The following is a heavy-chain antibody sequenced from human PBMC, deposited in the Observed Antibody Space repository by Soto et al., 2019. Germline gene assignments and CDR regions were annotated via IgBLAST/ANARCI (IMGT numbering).Heavy chain of an antibody. CDR3: ARGPRIPPGLYYYCYGMDV. Sequence: SETLSLTCTVSGGSISSYYWSWIRQPPGKGLEWIGYIYYSGSTNYNPSLKSRVTISVDTSKNQFSLKLSSVTAADTAVYYCARGPRIPPGLYYYCYGMDVWGKGTTVTVS. CDR2: IYYSGST. J-gene: IGHJ6*04. CDR1: GGSISSYY. V-gene: IGHV4-59*08. D-gene: IGHD2-21*01.